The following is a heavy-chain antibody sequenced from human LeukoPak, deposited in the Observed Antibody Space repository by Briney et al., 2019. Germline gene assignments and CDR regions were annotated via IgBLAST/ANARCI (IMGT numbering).Heavy chain of an antibody. J-gene: IGHJ4*02. CDR1: GYTLTELS. CDR2: FDPEDGER. V-gene: IGHV1-24*01. D-gene: IGHD4-23*01. CDR3: ATDRGLRWPPYFDY. Sequence: ASVKVSCKVSGYTLTELSMHWVRQAPGKGLEWMGGFDPEDGERIYAQKFQGKVTMTEDTFTDTAYMELSSLRSEDTAVYYCATDRGLRWPPYFDYWGQGTLVTVSS.